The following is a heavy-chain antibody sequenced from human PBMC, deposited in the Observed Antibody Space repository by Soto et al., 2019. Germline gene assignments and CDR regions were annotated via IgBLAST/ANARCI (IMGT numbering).Heavy chain of an antibody. V-gene: IGHV4-31*03. CDR3: ASGYYYDSSGYFKL. Sequence: SETLSLTCTVSGGSISSGGYYWSWIRQHPGKGLEWIGYIYYSGSTYYNPSLKSRVTISVDTSKNQFSLKLSSVTAADTAVYYCASGYYYDSSGYFKLWGQGTLVTVSS. D-gene: IGHD3-22*01. CDR2: IYYSGST. J-gene: IGHJ4*02. CDR1: GGSISSGGYY.